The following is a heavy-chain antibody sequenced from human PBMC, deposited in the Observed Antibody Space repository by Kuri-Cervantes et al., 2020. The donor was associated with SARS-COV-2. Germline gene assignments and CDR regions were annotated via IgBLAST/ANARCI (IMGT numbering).Heavy chain of an antibody. D-gene: IGHD6-6*01. V-gene: IGHV4-39*01. CDR1: GGSISSSSYY. J-gene: IGHJ4*02. Sequence: GSLRLSCTVSGGSISSSSYYWGWIRQPPGKGLEWIGSINYSGSTYYNPSLKSRVTISVDTSKNQFSLKLRSVTAADTAVYYCARQIRASSSYDYWGQGTLVTVSS. CDR3: ARQIRASSSYDY. CDR2: INYSGST.